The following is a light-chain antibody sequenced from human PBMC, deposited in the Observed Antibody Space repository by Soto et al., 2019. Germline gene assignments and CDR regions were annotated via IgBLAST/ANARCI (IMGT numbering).Light chain of an antibody. CDR3: QQYGSSPRT. CDR2: DAY. Sequence: EIVLTPSPATLSLSPKERATLSGRDSQSVSSYLAWYQQKPGQAPRLLIYDAYNRATGIPARFSDSGSGTDFTLTNSRLEPEDFAVYYCQQYGSSPRTFGQGTKVDIK. V-gene: IGKV3-20*01. CDR1: QSVSSY. J-gene: IGKJ1*01.